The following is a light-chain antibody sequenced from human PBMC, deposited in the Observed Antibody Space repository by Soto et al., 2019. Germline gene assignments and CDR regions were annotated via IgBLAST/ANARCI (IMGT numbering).Light chain of an antibody. CDR1: QGIRND. CDR3: LQDYNYPWT. J-gene: IGKJ1*01. CDR2: AAS. Sequence: AIQMTQSPSSLSASVGDRVTITYRASQGIRNDLGWYQQKPGKAPKLLIYAASSLQSGVPSRFSGSGSGTDFTLTISSLQPEDFANYYCLQDYNYPWTFGQGTKVEIK. V-gene: IGKV1-6*01.